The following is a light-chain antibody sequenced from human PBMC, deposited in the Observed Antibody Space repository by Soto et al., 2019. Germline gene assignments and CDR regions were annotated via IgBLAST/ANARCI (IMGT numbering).Light chain of an antibody. CDR2: GAS. CDR3: QQYNNWLPAT. Sequence: EIVMTQSPATLSVSPGERATLSCRASQTVTNNLAWYQQKPGQAPRLLIYGASTRATGIPARFSGSGSGTEFTLTISSLQSEDFAVYYCQQYNNWLPATFRQGTKVEIK. CDR1: QTVTNN. V-gene: IGKV3-15*01. J-gene: IGKJ1*01.